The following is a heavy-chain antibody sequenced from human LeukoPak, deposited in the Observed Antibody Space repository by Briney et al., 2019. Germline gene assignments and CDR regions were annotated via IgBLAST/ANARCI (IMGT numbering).Heavy chain of an antibody. CDR1: GYSFTTYW. CDR3: AREFNSPSGPKYNWFDS. J-gene: IGHJ5*01. CDR2: IYPGDSDT. D-gene: IGHD3-10*01. Sequence: GGSLEISCKGSGYSFTTYWIGWVRQVPGKGLEGMGIIYPGDSDTTYSTSFQGQVTLSADKSISTAYLQWNNLKASDTAMYYCAREFNSPSGPKYNWFDSWGQGTLVTVSS. V-gene: IGHV5-51*01.